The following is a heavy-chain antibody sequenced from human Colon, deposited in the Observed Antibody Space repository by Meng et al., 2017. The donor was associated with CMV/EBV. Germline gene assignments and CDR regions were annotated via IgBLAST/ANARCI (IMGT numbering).Heavy chain of an antibody. D-gene: IGHD3-10*01. J-gene: IGHJ6*02. CDR2: ISGSGGST. CDR1: GFTFSSYA. CDR3: ARDRGTAVGEDGMDV. Sequence: GESLKISCAASGFTFSSYAMSWVRQAPGKGLEWVSAISGSGGSTYYADSVKGRFTISRDNSKNTLYLQMNSLRGDDTAVYYCARDRGTAVGEDGMDVWGQGTTVTVSS. V-gene: IGHV3-23*01.